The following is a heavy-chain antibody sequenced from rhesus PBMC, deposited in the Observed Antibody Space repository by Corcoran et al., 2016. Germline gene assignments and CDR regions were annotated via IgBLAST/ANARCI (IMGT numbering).Heavy chain of an antibody. J-gene: IGHJ4*01. CDR2: ISCSGWTT. CDR3: ARVVVFTGGYFDY. CDR1: GGSISSTW. D-gene: IGHD2-27*01. Sequence: QLQLQESGPGLVKPSETLSLTCAVSGGSISSTWWRWIRRPQGQGLEWIVRISCSGWTTSYNPSLKSRVTISTDTSKNQLSLKLISVTAADTAVYYCARVVVFTGGYFDYWGQGVLVTVSS. V-gene: IGHV4-173*01.